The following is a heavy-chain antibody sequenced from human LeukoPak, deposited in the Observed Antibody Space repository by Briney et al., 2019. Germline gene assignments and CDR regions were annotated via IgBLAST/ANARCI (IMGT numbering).Heavy chain of an antibody. J-gene: IGHJ4*02. CDR1: GFTFGDYL. Sequence: GGPLRLYCTASGFTFGDYLMSWFRQAPGKGLEWIGFISGGTTEYAASVKGRFTISRDDSTSIAYPQMNSLTTEDKAVYYCSRGSGWLSVYWGQGTLVTVSS. CDR3: SRGSGWLSVY. D-gene: IGHD6-19*01. CDR2: ISGGTT. V-gene: IGHV3-49*03.